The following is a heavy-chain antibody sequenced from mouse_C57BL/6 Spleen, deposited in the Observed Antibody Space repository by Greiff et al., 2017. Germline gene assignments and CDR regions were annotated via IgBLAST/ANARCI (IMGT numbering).Heavy chain of an antibody. J-gene: IGHJ1*03. CDR2: INPSNGGT. Sequence: QVHVKQPGTELVKPGASVKLSCKASGYTFTSYWMHWVKQRPGQGLEWIGNINPSNGGTNYNEKFKSKATLTVDKSSSTAYMQLSSLTSEDSAVYYCAREEDYYVGYFDVWGTGTTVTVSS. V-gene: IGHV1-53*01. D-gene: IGHD1-1*01. CDR1: GYTFTSYW. CDR3: AREEDYYVGYFDV.